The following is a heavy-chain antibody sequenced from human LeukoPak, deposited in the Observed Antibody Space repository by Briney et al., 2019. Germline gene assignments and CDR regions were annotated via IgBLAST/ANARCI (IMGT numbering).Heavy chain of an antibody. D-gene: IGHD3-22*01. V-gene: IGHV3-53*01. Sequence: GGSLRLSCAASGFIVNNKYMTWVRQAPGKVLEWVSLIYNDGRTYYADSVKGRCTISRDNSKNTLYLQMNSLRVEDTAVYYCARGLFLSGYLDAFDIWGQGTVVTVSS. CDR3: ARGLFLSGYLDAFDI. CDR1: GFIVNNKY. CDR2: IYNDGRT. J-gene: IGHJ3*02.